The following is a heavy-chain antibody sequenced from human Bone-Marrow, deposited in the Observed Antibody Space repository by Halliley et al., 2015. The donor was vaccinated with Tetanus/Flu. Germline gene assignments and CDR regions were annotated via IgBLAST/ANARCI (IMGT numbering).Heavy chain of an antibody. J-gene: IGHJ4*02. V-gene: IGHV3-23*01. D-gene: IGHD4-17*01. CDR2: IGGGGTT. Sequence: CAASGFTFSTHAISWVRRAPGKGLEWISMIGGGGTTYYADSVKGRFTISRDNSKNTLYLQMDSLRAEDTAIYYCAKGRGSDYGRLSFDYWGQGTLVTVSS. CDR1: GFTFSTHA. CDR3: AKGRGSDYGRLSFDY.